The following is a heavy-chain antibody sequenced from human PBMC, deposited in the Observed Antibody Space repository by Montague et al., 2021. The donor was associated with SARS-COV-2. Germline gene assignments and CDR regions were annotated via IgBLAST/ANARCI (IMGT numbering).Heavy chain of an antibody. CDR2: ITWNGGIT. Sequence: SLRLSCAASGFTFNDYGMRWVRQAPGKGLEWVSGITWNGGITGYADSVKGRFTISRDNAKNSLYLQMNSLRAEDTALYHCARLPERRDDAFDIWGQGTMVTVSS. J-gene: IGHJ3*02. CDR3: ARLPERRDDAFDI. CDR1: GFTFNDYG. D-gene: IGHD1-1*01. V-gene: IGHV3-20*01.